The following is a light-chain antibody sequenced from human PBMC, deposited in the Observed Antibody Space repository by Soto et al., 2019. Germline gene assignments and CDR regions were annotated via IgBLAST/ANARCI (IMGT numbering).Light chain of an antibody. CDR3: QQYGGSRGT. V-gene: IGKV3-20*01. CDR2: GAS. Sequence: EIVLTQSPGTLSLSPGERATLSCRASQSVSSSYLAWYQQKPGQPPRLLIYGASSRATGIPDRFSGSGSGTDFTLTISRLEPEDFAVYYCQQYGGSRGTFGPGTKVDI. CDR1: QSVSSSY. J-gene: IGKJ3*01.